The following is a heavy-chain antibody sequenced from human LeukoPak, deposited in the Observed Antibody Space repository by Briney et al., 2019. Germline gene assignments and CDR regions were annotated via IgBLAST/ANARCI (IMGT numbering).Heavy chain of an antibody. CDR2: IYHSGST. J-gene: IGHJ4*02. CDR1: GGSISSYY. V-gene: IGHV4-38-2*02. Sequence: SSETLSLTCTVSGGSISSYYWGWIRQPPGKGLEWIGSIYHSGSTYYNPSLKSRVTISVDTSKNQFSLKLSSVTAADTAVYYCASLYDYVWGSYRYTYRVDYWGQGTLVTVSS. CDR3: ASLYDYVWGSYRYTYRVDY. D-gene: IGHD3-16*02.